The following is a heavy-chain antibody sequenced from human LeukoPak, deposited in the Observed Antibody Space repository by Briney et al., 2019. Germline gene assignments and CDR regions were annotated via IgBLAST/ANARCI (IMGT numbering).Heavy chain of an antibody. CDR1: GLTFSYYA. V-gene: IGHV3-20*04. D-gene: IGHD5-18*01. CDR3: ARGDTAMVFIAFDI. CDR2: INWNGGST. Sequence: GGSLRLSCAASGLTFSYYAMSWVRQAPGKGLEWVSGINWNGGSTGYADSVKGRFTISRDNAKNSLYLQMNSLRAEDTALYYCARGDTAMVFIAFDIWGQGTMVTVSS. J-gene: IGHJ3*02.